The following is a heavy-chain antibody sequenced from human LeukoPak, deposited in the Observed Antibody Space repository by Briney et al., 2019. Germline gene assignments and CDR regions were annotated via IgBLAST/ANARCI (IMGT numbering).Heavy chain of an antibody. J-gene: IGHJ4*02. CDR1: GGTFSSYA. CDR3: TRAVRNQLLSEY. Sequence: SVKVSCKASGGTFSSYAISWVRQAPGQGLEWMGRIIPIFGIANYAQKFRGRVTMTSDASTTSAYMELSSLTSEDTAVYYCTRAVRNQLLSEYWGQGTLITVSS. V-gene: IGHV1-69*05. CDR2: IIPIFGIA. D-gene: IGHD2-2*01.